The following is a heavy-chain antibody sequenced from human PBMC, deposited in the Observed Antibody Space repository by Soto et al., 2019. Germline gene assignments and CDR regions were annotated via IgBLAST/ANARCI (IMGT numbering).Heavy chain of an antibody. D-gene: IGHD3-3*01. CDR1: GFSLTTSGVG. J-gene: IGHJ4*02. V-gene: IGHV2-5*02. Sequence: QITLNESGPTVVRPTETLTLTCRFSGFSLTTSGVGVGWIRQSPGKAPEWLALIYWDDDKRYSASLKSRLTITKDTSKNQVVLTVSDLDPTDTATYYCAHRVLHTVIGLVTTTAIYFDFWGQGTPVAVSS. CDR3: AHRVLHTVIGLVTTTAIYFDF. CDR2: IYWDDDK.